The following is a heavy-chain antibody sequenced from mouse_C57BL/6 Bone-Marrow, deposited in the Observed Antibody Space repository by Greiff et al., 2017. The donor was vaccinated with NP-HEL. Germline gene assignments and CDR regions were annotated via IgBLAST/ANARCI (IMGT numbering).Heavy chain of an antibody. Sequence: QVQLQQSGPGLVQPSQSLSITCTVSGFSLTSYGVHWVRQSPGKGLEWLGVIWSGGSTDYNAAFISRLSISKDNSKSQVFFKMNSLQADDTAIYYCASQKEKKFTTVGYYFDYWGQGTTLTVSS. CDR3: ASQKEKKFTTVGYYFDY. CDR1: GFSLTSYG. D-gene: IGHD1-1*01. CDR2: IWSGGST. V-gene: IGHV2-2*01. J-gene: IGHJ2*01.